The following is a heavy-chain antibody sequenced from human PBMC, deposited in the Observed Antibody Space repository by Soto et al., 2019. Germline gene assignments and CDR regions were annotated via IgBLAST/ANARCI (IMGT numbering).Heavy chain of an antibody. CDR1: GFTFDDYA. D-gene: IGHD6-19*01. CDR3: AKGGSSGWYRSLFDY. V-gene: IGHV3-9*01. J-gene: IGHJ4*02. Sequence: GGSLRLSCAASGFTFDDYAMHWVRQAPGKGLEWVSGISWNSGSIGYADSVKGRFTISRDNAKNSLYLQMNSLRAEDTALYYCAKGGSSGWYRSLFDYWGQGTLVTVSS. CDR2: ISWNSGSI.